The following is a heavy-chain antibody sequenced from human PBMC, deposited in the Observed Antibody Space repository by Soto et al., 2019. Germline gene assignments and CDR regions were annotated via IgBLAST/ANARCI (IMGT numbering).Heavy chain of an antibody. CDR1: GFTFSNCA. Sequence: EAQLLESGGGLVQPGGSLGLSCAASGFTFSNCAMNWVRQAPGEGLEWVSGISGSGDSTYYADSVKGRFTISRDNSKNRLYLQMNNLRAEDTALYYCAKSHHSWSLRSDYWGQGTLVTVSS. J-gene: IGHJ4*02. V-gene: IGHV3-23*01. CDR2: ISGSGDST. CDR3: AKSHHSWSLRSDY. D-gene: IGHD3-10*01.